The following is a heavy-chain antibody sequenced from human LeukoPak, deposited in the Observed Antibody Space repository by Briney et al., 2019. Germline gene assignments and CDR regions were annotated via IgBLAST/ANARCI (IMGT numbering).Heavy chain of an antibody. CDR2: ISYDGSNK. J-gene: IGHJ4*02. V-gene: IGHV3-30-3*01. Sequence: GGSLRLSCAASGFTFSSYAMHWVRQAPGKGLEWVAVISYDGSNKYYADSVKGRFTISRDNSKNTLYLQMNSLRAEDTAVYYCARAESDSSGYYYPFDYWGRGTLVTVSS. CDR3: ARAESDSSGYYYPFDY. CDR1: GFTFSSYA. D-gene: IGHD3-22*01.